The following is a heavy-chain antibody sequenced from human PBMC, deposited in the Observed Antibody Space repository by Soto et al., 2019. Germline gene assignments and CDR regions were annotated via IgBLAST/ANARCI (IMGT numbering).Heavy chain of an antibody. D-gene: IGHD3-10*01. J-gene: IGHJ5*02. V-gene: IGHV3-23*01. CDR2: ISGSGGST. CDR3: AKFGSSGPQGWFDP. Sequence: GGSLRLSCAASGFTLSSYAMSWFRQAPGKGLEWVSAISGSGGSTYYADSVKGRFTISRDNSKNTLYLQMNSLRAEDTAVYYCAKFGSSGPQGWFDPWGQGTLVTVSS. CDR1: GFTLSSYA.